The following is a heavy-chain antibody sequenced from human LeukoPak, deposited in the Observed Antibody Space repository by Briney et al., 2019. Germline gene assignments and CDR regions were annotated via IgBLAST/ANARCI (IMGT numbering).Heavy chain of an antibody. CDR2: IRSNSDGGTI. V-gene: IGHV3-15*07. D-gene: IGHD3-22*01. Sequence: GGSLRLSCSTSGFTFSNAWMNWVRQAPGKGLEWVGRIRSNSDGGTIDYAAPVKGRFTLSRDDSKTTLYLQMNSLQTEDTAVYYCATDFYDSTWGQGTLVTVSS. CDR1: GFTFSNAW. J-gene: IGHJ5*02. CDR3: ATDFYDST.